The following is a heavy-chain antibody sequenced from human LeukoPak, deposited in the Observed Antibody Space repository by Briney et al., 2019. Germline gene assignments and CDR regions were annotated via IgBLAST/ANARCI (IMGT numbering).Heavy chain of an antibody. J-gene: IGHJ3*02. CDR2: IDHTGST. CDR3: ARGGDYGDRGHAFDI. Sequence: SETLSLTCSVSVDSISLYYWSWIRQPPGKGLEWIGYIDHTGSTNYNPSLNSRVTISRDTSKNHFSLELSSVTAADTAVYYCARGGDYGDRGHAFDIWGQGTMVTVSS. V-gene: IGHV4-59*01. CDR1: VDSISLYY. D-gene: IGHD4-17*01.